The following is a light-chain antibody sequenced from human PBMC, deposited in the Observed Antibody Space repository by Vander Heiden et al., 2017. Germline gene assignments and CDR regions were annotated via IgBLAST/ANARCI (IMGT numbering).Light chain of an antibody. V-gene: IGLV2-8*01. CDR1: SSDVGGYKY. J-gene: IGLJ2*01. CDR3: ISYAGSNNLV. Sequence: QSALTHPPSASGPPGQSVTVSCTGTSSDVGGYKYVHWYQQHPGKARKLMIYEVTKRPSGVPDRFSGSKSGNTASLTVSGLQAEDEADYYCISYAGSNNLVFGGGTKLTVL. CDR2: EVT.